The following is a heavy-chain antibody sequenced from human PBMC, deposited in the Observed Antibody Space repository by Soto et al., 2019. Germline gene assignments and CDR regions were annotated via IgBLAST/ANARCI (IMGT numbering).Heavy chain of an antibody. V-gene: IGHV3-7*05. J-gene: IGHJ4*02. CDR3: AREVPRGLVLLDY. CDR2: IKTDGSEE. Sequence: VQLVESGGGLVQPGGSLRLSCAASGFTFSDYWMSWVRQAPGKGLEWVANIKTDGSEENYVASVKGRYTISRDNARKSLYLQLNSLRAEDTAVYYCAREVPRGLVLLDYWGQGTLVTVSS. CDR1: GFTFSDYW. D-gene: IGHD6-6*01.